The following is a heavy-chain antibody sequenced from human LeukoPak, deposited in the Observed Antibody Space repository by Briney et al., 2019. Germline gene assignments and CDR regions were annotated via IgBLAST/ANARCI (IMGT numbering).Heavy chain of an antibody. V-gene: IGHV1-18*01. CDR3: ARVENSGSLAEYFQH. CDR1: GYTLTSYD. J-gene: IGHJ1*01. Sequence: APVKVSCKTSGYTLTSYDINWVRQAPGQGLEWMGGISVYNGNTNYAQRLQGRVTMTTDTSTSTAYMELRSLRSDDTAVYYCARVENSGSLAEYFQHWGQGTLVTVSS. CDR2: ISVYNGNT. D-gene: IGHD1-26*01.